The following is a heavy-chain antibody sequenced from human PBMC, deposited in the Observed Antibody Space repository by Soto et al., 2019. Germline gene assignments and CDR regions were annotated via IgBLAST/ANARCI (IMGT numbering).Heavy chain of an antibody. CDR1: GGSVSSGSYY. CDR3: ARTCGGDCYAKAPDY. J-gene: IGHJ4*02. Sequence: QVQLQESGPGLVKPSETLSLTCTVSGGSVSSGSYYWSWIRQPPGKGLEWIGYIYYSGSTNYNPSLKSRVTISVDTPKNQFSLKLSSVTAADTAVYYCARTCGGDCYAKAPDYWGQGTLVTVSS. D-gene: IGHD2-21*02. CDR2: IYYSGST. V-gene: IGHV4-61*01.